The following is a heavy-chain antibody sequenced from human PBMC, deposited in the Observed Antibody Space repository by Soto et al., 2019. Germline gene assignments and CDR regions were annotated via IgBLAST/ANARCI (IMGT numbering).Heavy chain of an antibody. V-gene: IGHV4-31*03. J-gene: IGHJ5*01. CDR1: GGSISSGGYY. CDR3: ARSDIVVVVAASGWFDS. CDR2: IYYSGST. D-gene: IGHD2-15*01. Sequence: SGTLSLTCTVSGGSISSGGYYWSWIRQHPGKGLEWIGYIYYSGSTYYNPSLKSRVTISVDTSKNQFSLKLSSVTAADTAVYYCARSDIVVVVAASGWFDSWGQGTLVTVSS.